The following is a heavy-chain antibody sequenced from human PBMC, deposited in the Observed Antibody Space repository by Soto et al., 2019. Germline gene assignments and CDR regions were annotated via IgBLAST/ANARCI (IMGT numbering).Heavy chain of an antibody. J-gene: IGHJ5*02. Sequence: ASVKVSCKVSGYTLTELSMHWVRQAPGKGLEWMGGFDPEDGETIYAQKFQGRVTMTEDTSTDTAYMELSSLRSEDTAVYYCATVKEVVAAPNWFDPWGQGTLVTVSS. D-gene: IGHD2-15*01. CDR1: GYTLTELS. CDR3: ATVKEVVAAPNWFDP. V-gene: IGHV1-24*01. CDR2: FDPEDGET.